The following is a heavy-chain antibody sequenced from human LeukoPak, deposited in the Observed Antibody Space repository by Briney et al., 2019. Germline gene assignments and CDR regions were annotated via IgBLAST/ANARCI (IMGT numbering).Heavy chain of an antibody. CDR2: ISSSSSYI. CDR3: ARDSSEHDRYDSSGYYYFDY. CDR1: GFTFSSYS. J-gene: IGHJ4*02. D-gene: IGHD3-22*01. V-gene: IGHV3-21*01. Sequence: PGGSLRLSCAASGFTFSSYSMNWVRQAPGKGLEWVSSISSSSSYIYYADSVKGRFTISRDNAKNSLYLQTNSLRAEDTAVYYCARDSSEHDRYDSSGYYYFDYWGQGTLVTVSS.